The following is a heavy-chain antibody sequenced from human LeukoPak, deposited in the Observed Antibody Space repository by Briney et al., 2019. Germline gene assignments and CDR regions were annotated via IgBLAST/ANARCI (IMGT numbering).Heavy chain of an antibody. Sequence: PGGSLRLSCAASGFTFNRYCMHWVRQAPGKGLVWVSHIYSDGSSTAYADSVKGRFTISRDNAKNTLYLQMNSLRAEDTAVYYCAMRLTGTTFDYWGQGTLVTVSS. CDR2: IYSDGSST. CDR3: AMRLTGTTFDY. J-gene: IGHJ4*02. CDR1: GFTFNRYC. V-gene: IGHV3-74*01. D-gene: IGHD1-20*01.